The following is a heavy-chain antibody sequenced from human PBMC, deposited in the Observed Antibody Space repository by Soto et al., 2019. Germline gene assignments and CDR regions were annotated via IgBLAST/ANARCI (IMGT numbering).Heavy chain of an antibody. V-gene: IGHV3-21*01. CDR3: ARPNPWSQYGSGSYDY. Sequence: EVQLVESGGGLVKPGGSLRLSCAASGFTFSSYGMNWVRQTPGKGLEWVSSISSGSDYIYDTDSVKGRFTISRDNDKNSLYLQMNSLRAEDTAVYYGARPNPWSQYGSGSYDYWGQGTLVTVSS. CDR1: GFTFSSYG. CDR2: ISSGSDYI. J-gene: IGHJ4*02. D-gene: IGHD3-10*01.